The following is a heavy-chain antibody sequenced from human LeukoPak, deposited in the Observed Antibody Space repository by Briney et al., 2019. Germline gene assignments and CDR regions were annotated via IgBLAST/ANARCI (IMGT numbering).Heavy chain of an antibody. Sequence: GGSLRLSCASSGFSFRNSWMSWVRQAPGKGLEWVANIKQDATEIYYADSVKGRLTISRDNARRSLFLQMNILRVEDTALYYCARLNWDDGEVSGFDQWGQGLLVTVSS. D-gene: IGHD1-26*01. CDR2: IKQDATEI. CDR1: GFSFRNSW. CDR3: ARLNWDDGEVSGFDQ. J-gene: IGHJ5*02. V-gene: IGHV3-7*01.